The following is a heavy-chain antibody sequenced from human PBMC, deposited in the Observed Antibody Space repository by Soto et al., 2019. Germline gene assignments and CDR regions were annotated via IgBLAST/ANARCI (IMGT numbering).Heavy chain of an antibody. CDR2: IYHSGTT. CDR1: GGSISSGGYS. V-gene: IGHV4-30-2*01. J-gene: IGHJ6*02. D-gene: IGHD4-17*01. Sequence: SEMLSLTCAVSGGSISSGGYSWSWIRQPPGKGLEWIGYIYHSGTTYYNPSLKSRVTISVDRSKNQFSLKLSSVTAADTAVYYCARAHYGDYGYGMDAWGQGTTVTVSS. CDR3: ARAHYGDYGYGMDA.